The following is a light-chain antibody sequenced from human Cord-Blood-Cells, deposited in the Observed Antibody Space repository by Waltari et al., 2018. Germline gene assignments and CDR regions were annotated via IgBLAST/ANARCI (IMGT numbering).Light chain of an antibody. CDR3: CSYAGSYTWV. CDR2: DVS. V-gene: IGLV2-11*01. Sequence: QSALTQPRSVSGSPGQSVTISCTGTSSDVGGYNYVSWDQQHPGKAPKLMIYDVSKRPSGVPDRFSGSKSGNTASLTISGLQAEDEADYYCCSYAGSYTWVFGGRTKLTVL. J-gene: IGLJ2*01. CDR1: SSDVGGYNY.